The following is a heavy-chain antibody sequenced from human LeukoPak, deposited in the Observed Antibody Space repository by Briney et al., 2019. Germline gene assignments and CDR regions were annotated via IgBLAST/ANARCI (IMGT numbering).Heavy chain of an antibody. CDR2: ISSSGRII. V-gene: IGHV3-11*01. Sequence: GGSRRLSCAASGFTFSDYYMSWIRQAPGKGLEWVSYISSSGRIIYYADSVKGRFTISRDNAKNSLFLQMNSLRAEDTAVYYCASVHYYGMEVWGQGTTVTVSS. D-gene: IGHD2-8*01. CDR3: ASVHYYGMEV. CDR1: GFTFSDYY. J-gene: IGHJ6*02.